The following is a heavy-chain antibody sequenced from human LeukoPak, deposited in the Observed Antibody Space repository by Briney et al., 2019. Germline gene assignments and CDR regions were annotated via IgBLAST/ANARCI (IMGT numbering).Heavy chain of an antibody. J-gene: IGHJ3*02. V-gene: IGHV3-15*01. CDR1: GISFSNAW. Sequence: GGSLRLYCAASGISFSNAWMSWVRQAPGQGLEWVGRIKSKTDGGTTDYAAPVKGRFTISRDDSKNTLHLQMNSLKTVDTAVYYCTRGSYYVAFDIWGQGTMVTVSS. CDR3: TRGSYYVAFDI. CDR2: IKSKTDGGTT. D-gene: IGHD1-26*01.